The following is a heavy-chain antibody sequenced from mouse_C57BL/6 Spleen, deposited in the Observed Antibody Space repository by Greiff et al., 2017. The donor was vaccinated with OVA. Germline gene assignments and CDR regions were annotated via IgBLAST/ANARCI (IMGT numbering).Heavy chain of an antibody. D-gene: IGHD1-1*01. V-gene: IGHV1-72*01. CDR3: AAYYYGSPYFDY. CDR1: GYTFTSYW. J-gene: IGHJ2*01. CDR2: IDPNSGGT. Sequence: QVQLKESGAELVKPGASVKLSCKASGYTFTSYWMHWVKQRPGRGLEWIGRIDPNSGGTKYNEKFKSKATLTVDKPSSTAYMQLSSLTSEDSAVYYCAAYYYGSPYFDYWGQGTTLTVSS.